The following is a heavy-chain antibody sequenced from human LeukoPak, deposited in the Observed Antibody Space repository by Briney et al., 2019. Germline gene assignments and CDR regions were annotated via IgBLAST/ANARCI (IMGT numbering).Heavy chain of an antibody. J-gene: IGHJ4*02. D-gene: IGHD3-10*01. CDR1: GGSISSSSYY. CDR3: ARGEGVYYYGSGRLYPRGPPDY. CDR2: IYYSGST. Sequence: SETLSLTCTVSGGSISSSSYYWGWIRQPPGKGLEWIGSIYYSGSTYYNPSLKSRVTISVDTSKNQFSLKLSSVTAADTAVYYCARGEGVYYYGSGRLYPRGPPDYWGQGTLVTVSS. V-gene: IGHV4-39*07.